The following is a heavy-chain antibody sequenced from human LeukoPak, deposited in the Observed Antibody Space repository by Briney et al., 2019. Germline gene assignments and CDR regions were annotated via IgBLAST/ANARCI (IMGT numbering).Heavy chain of an antibody. D-gene: IGHD1-26*01. J-gene: IGHJ4*02. CDR3: AKRSGSYCFDY. Sequence: PGGSLRLSCAASGFTFSTYAMTWVRQAPGKGLEWVSAITGSGGSTYYADSVKGRFTIPRDNSKNTLYLQMNSLRAEDTAVYYCAKRSGSYCFDYWGQGTLVTVSS. CDR2: ITGSGGST. V-gene: IGHV3-23*01. CDR1: GFTFSTYA.